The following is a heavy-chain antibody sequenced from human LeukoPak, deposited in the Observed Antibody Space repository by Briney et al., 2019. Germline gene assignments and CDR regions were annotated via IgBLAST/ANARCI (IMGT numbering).Heavy chain of an antibody. D-gene: IGHD3-9*01. CDR3: ALMTGYHPDAFDI. J-gene: IGHJ3*02. CDR2: INHSGSS. CDR1: GGSFSGYY. Sequence: PSETLSLTCAVYGGSFSGYYWSWIRQPPGKGLEWIGEINHSGSSNYNPSLKSRVTITVDTSKNQLSLKLSSVTAADTAVYYCALMTGYHPDAFDIWGQGTMVTVSS. V-gene: IGHV4-34*01.